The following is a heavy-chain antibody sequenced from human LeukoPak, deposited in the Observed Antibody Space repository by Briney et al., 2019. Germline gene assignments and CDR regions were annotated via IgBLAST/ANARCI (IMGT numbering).Heavy chain of an antibody. V-gene: IGHV3-30-3*01. CDR3: ARVLLGSWDWFDP. CDR1: GFTFSDYA. Sequence: GGSLRLSCSASGFTFSDYAMDWVRQAPGKGLECVAVISSDVYDGTTEYYADSVKGRFTISRDNAKNTLYLQMNSLRAEDTAVYYCARVLLGSWDWFDPWGQGTLVTVSS. CDR2: ISSDVYDGTTE. D-gene: IGHD3-10*01. J-gene: IGHJ5*02.